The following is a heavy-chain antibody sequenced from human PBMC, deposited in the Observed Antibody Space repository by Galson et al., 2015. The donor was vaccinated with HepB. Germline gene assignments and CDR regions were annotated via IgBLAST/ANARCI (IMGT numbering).Heavy chain of an antibody. V-gene: IGHV3-23*05. Sequence: SLRLSCAASGFTFSSYAMTWVRQAPGKGLEWISTISGSATNRHYADLGTGRISISRDNSKNMIYLEVNSLINDDTAMYYCAKDGRPLRGVGRALDHWGQGTLVIVSS. CDR2: ISGSATNR. D-gene: IGHD3-10*01. J-gene: IGHJ4*02. CDR3: AKDGRPLRGVGRALDH. CDR1: GFTFSSYA.